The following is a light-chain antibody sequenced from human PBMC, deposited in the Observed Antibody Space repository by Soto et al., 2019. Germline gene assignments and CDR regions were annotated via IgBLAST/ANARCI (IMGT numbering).Light chain of an antibody. Sequence: DIVMTQSPATLSVSPGERATLSCRASLTVSNNLAWYQQKPGQAPRLLIYYASTRATGIPDRFSGSGSVKDFTLTISSVQSEDVAVYYGQQYNNWPPGATFGPGTRVDFK. CDR2: YAS. CDR1: LTVSNN. CDR3: QQYNNWPPGAT. V-gene: IGKV3-15*01. J-gene: IGKJ3*01.